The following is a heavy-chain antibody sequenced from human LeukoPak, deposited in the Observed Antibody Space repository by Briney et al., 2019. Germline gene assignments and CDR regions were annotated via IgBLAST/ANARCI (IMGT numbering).Heavy chain of an antibody. CDR1: GFTFSNYW. D-gene: IGHD5-12*01. CDR3: AREGSGYSYFDY. CDR2: ISSDESRT. Sequence: PGGSLRLSCTASGFTFSNYWMHWVRQAPGKGLFWVSRISSDESRTTYVDSVKRRFTISRDNAKNTLYLQMNSLRAEDTAVYYCAREGSGYSYFDYWGQGTLVTVSS. V-gene: IGHV3-74*01. J-gene: IGHJ4*02.